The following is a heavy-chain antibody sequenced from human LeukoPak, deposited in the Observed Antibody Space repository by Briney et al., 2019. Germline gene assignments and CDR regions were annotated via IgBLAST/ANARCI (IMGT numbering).Heavy chain of an antibody. V-gene: IGHV3-53*04. CDR2: IYSVGST. D-gene: IGHD2-15*01. Sequence: GGSLRLSCAASGFTFSSNYMSWVRQAPGKGLEWVSVIYSVGSTYYADSVKGRFTISRHNSKNTLYLQMNSLRAEDTAVYYCARDGGAPDYYGMDVWGQGTTVTVSS. CDR1: GFTFSSNY. CDR3: ARDGGAPDYYGMDV. J-gene: IGHJ6*02.